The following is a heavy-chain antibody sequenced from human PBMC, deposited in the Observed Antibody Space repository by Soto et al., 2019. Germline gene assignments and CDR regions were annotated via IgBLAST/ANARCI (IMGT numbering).Heavy chain of an antibody. CDR3: ARVNHGDYLDY. D-gene: IGHD2-8*01. J-gene: IGHJ4*02. CDR1: GASISTYC. CDR2: IYPNGNT. Sequence: EPLSLTCAASGASISTYCWTWIRQSAGKGLEWVGRIYPNGNTNFNPSLRRRVTMSVDTSKNQFSLKLTSMTAADTAVYYCARVNHGDYLDYWGQGTQVTVSS. V-gene: IGHV4-4*07.